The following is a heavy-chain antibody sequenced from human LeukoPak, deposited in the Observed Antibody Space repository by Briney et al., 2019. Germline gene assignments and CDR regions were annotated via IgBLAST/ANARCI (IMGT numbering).Heavy chain of an antibody. Sequence: PGGSLRLSCAAPGFTFSFHLMNWVRQAPGKGLEWVANIKYDGSEIYYDDSAKGRFTISRDNAKGSLFLQMNSLRAEDTAVYYCAGGSYDLWGQGTLVTVSS. V-gene: IGHV3-7*01. CDR3: AGGSYDL. CDR2: IKYDGSEI. J-gene: IGHJ5*02. CDR1: GFTFSFHL. D-gene: IGHD3-10*01.